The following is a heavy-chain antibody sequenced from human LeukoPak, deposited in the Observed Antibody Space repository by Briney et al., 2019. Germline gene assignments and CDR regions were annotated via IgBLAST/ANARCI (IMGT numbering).Heavy chain of an antibody. CDR1: GGSISSSSYY. Sequence: SETLSLTCTVSGGSISSSSYYWGWIRQPPGKGLEWIGSIYYSGSTYYNPSPKSRVTISVDTSKNQFSLKLSSVTAADTAVYYCARRFAGSYGIYFDYWGQGTLVTVSS. V-gene: IGHV4-39*01. CDR2: IYYSGST. CDR3: ARRFAGSYGIYFDY. J-gene: IGHJ4*02. D-gene: IGHD1-26*01.